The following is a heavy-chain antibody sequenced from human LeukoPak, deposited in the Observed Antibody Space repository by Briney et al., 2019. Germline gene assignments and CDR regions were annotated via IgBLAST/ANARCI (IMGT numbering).Heavy chain of an antibody. Sequence: PSETLSLTCTVSGGSIDAYYWTWIRQPGDKRLEWLGRMFTSGDTYYNPSLRGRLTISLDTAKNQIFLKLTSVTAADTAVYYCARHIKIPVAGFDSWGQGTLVTVSS. CDR2: MFTSGDT. CDR3: ARHIKIPVAGFDS. J-gene: IGHJ4*02. D-gene: IGHD6-19*01. V-gene: IGHV4-4*07. CDR1: GGSIDAYY.